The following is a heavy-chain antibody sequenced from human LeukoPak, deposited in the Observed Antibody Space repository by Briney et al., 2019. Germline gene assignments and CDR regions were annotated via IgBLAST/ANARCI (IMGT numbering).Heavy chain of an antibody. CDR3: AKDFPGPRPSFDY. CDR2: IRYDGTNK. D-gene: IGHD1-14*01. Sequence: GGSLRLSCAASGFTFSSYSMNWVRQAPGKGLEWVAFIRYDGTNKYYADSVKVRFTISRDNSKNTLYLQMNSLRAEDTAVYYCAKDFPGPRPSFDYWGQGTLVTVSS. J-gene: IGHJ4*02. CDR1: GFTFSSYS. V-gene: IGHV3-30*02.